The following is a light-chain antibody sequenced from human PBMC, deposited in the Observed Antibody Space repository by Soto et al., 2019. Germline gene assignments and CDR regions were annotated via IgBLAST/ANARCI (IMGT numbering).Light chain of an antibody. V-gene: IGKV1-39*01. CDR2: AAS. Sequence: DLQMTPSPYSLSRSXGDRVTIPXXXSQSISSYLNWYQQKPGKAPKLLIYAASSLQSGVPSRFSGSGSGTDFTLTISSLQPEDFATYYCQQSYSTPMYTFGQGTRLENK. CDR3: QQSYSTPMYT. CDR1: QSISSY. J-gene: IGKJ5*01.